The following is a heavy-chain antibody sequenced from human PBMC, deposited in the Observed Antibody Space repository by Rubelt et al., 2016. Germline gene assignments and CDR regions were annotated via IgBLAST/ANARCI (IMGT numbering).Heavy chain of an antibody. D-gene: IGHD6-6*01. CDR2: INPNSGGT. J-gene: IGHJ1*01. V-gene: IGHV1-2*04. Sequence: QVQLVQSGAEVKKPGASVKVSCKASGYTFTGYYMHWVRQAPGQGLEWMGWINPNSGGTNYAQKFQGWVTMTRDTSISTAYMELSSLRWSASAPTLFPLVPCEXXXSXXXSXXVGCLAXXF. CDR3: PLVPCEXXXSXXXSXXVGCLAXXF. CDR1: GYTFTGYY.